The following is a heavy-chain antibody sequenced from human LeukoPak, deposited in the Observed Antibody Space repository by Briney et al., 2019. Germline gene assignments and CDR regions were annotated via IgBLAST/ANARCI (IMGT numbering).Heavy chain of an antibody. D-gene: IGHD3-10*01. V-gene: IGHV4-34*01. Sequence: SETLSLICAVYGGSFSGYYWSWIRQPPGKGLEWIGEINHSGSTNYNPSLKSRVTISVDTSKNQFSLKLSSVTAADTAVYYCARGGGDGFDPWGQGTLVTVSS. CDR3: ARGGGDGFDP. CDR2: INHSGST. J-gene: IGHJ5*02. CDR1: GGSFSGYY.